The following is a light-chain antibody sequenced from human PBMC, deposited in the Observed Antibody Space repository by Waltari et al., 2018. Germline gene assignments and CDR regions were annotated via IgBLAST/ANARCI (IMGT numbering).Light chain of an antibody. CDR1: QSVSSH. J-gene: IGKJ1*01. CDR3: QQYNNWPRGT. V-gene: IGKV3-15*01. Sequence: EIVMTQSPATLSVSPGERATLSCRASQSVSSHLAWYQQKPGPAPSLLIYGASTRATGIPAMFSGSGSGAEFTLTISSRQSEDVAVYYCQQYNNWPRGTFGQGTKVEIK. CDR2: GAS.